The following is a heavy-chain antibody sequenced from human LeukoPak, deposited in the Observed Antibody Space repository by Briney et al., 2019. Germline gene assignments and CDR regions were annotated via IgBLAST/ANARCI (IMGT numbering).Heavy chain of an antibody. V-gene: IGHV1-69*13. D-gene: IGHD6-6*01. Sequence: SVTVSFTASAGTFTIYAISWVRQAPGQGLEWMGGIIPIFGTANYAQKFQCRVTITADETTSTAYMELSSLRSEDTAVYYCASNIAARLAYMDVWGKGTTVTVSS. CDR2: IIPIFGTA. J-gene: IGHJ6*03. CDR3: ASNIAARLAYMDV. CDR1: AGTFTIYA.